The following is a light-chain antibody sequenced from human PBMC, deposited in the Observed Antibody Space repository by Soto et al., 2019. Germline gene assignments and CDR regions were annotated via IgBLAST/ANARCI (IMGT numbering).Light chain of an antibody. Sequence: DIQMTQSPSSLSASVGDRVTITCQASQDISNYLNWYQQKPGKAPKLLIYDASNLETGVPSRFSGSGSGTDFTFTISSLQPEDIATYYCQQDYGYPRTFGQGTKVDIK. CDR1: QDISNY. CDR3: QQDYGYPRT. J-gene: IGKJ1*01. CDR2: DAS. V-gene: IGKV1-33*01.